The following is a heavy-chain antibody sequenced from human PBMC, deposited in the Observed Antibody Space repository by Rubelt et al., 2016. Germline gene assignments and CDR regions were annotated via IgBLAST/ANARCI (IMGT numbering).Heavy chain of an antibody. CDR1: GGSISSYY. J-gene: IGHJ3*02. D-gene: IGHD5-12*01. V-gene: IGHV4-59*08. Sequence: QVQLQESGPGLVKPSETLSLTCTVSGGSISSYYWSWIRQPPGKGLEWIGCIYYSGCTNYNPSLKSRVTISVDTSKNQFSLNLSSVTAADTAVYYCARQYSGYANDAFDIWGQGTMVTVSS. CDR3: ARQYSGYANDAFDI. CDR2: IYYSGCT.